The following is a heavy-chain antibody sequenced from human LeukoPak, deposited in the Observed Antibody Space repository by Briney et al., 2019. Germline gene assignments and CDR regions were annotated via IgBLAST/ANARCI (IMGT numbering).Heavy chain of an antibody. Sequence: ASVKVSCKASGYTFTGYYMYRVRQAPGQGLEWMGWINPNSGGTYYAQKFQGRVTMTRDTSISTGYMELSRLRSDDTAVYYCARTEYSSSSGGFDPWGQGTLVTVSS. V-gene: IGHV1-2*02. CDR2: INPNSGGT. J-gene: IGHJ5*02. CDR3: ARTEYSSSSGGFDP. CDR1: GYTFTGYY. D-gene: IGHD6-6*01.